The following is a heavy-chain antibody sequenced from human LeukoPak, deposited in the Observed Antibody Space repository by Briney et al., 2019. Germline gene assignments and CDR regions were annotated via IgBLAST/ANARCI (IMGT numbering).Heavy chain of an antibody. CDR1: GYSISTYY. CDR2: IYYTGST. V-gene: IGHV4-59*01. J-gene: IGHJ3*02. CDR3: ARVYGAGYDFRGAFDI. Sequence: SETLSLTCTVSGYSISTYYWSWIRQPPGKGLEWIGYIYYTGSTNYNPSLKSRVTISVDTSKNQFSLRLSAVTAADTAVYYCARVYGAGYDFRGAFDIWGQGTMVTVSS. D-gene: IGHD3-3*01.